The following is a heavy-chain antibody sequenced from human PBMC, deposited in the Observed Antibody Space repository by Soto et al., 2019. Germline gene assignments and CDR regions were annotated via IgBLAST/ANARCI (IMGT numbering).Heavy chain of an antibody. D-gene: IGHD3-22*01. V-gene: IGHV6-1*01. J-gene: IGHJ3*02. CDR3: ARDLVVVITPGGAFDI. Sequence: PSQTLSLSCAISGDSVSSNSAAWNWIRQSPSRGLEWLGRTYYRSKWYNDYAVSVKSRITIDPGTSKNQFSLQLNSVTPEDTAVYYCARDLVVVITPGGAFDIWGQGTMVTVS. CDR2: TYYRSKWYN. CDR1: GDSVSSNSAA.